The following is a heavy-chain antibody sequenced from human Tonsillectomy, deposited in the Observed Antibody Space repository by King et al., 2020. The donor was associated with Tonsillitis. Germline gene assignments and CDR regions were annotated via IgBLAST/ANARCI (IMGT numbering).Heavy chain of an antibody. CDR1: GFTFSSYA. J-gene: IGHJ4*02. CDR2: IRSSGDDT. V-gene: IGHV3-23*04. Sequence: VQLVESGGGVVHPGGSLRLSCAASGFTFSSYAMSWVRQAPGKGLEWVSGIRSSGDDTFYADSVKGRFTISSDNSKNTLYLQMNSLRAEDTAVYWCAKGSRHPNYFDHWGQGTLVTVSS. CDR3: AKGSRHPNYFDH.